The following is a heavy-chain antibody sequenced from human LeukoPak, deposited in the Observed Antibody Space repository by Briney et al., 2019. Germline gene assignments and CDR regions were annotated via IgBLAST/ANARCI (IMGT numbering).Heavy chain of an antibody. CDR2: IYPADSDT. Sequence: GESLQISCKGSGYSFTSYWIGWVRQMPGKGLEWMGIIYPADSDTRYSPSFQGQVTISADKSISTAYLQWSSLKASDTAIYYCASNYNWYFDLWGRGTQVTVSS. J-gene: IGHJ2*01. CDR3: ASNYNWYFDL. CDR1: GYSFTSYW. V-gene: IGHV5-51*01. D-gene: IGHD4-11*01.